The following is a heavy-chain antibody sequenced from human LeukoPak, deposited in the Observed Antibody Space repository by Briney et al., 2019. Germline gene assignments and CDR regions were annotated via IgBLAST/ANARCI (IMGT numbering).Heavy chain of an antibody. J-gene: IGHJ6*02. CDR3: ARTSGYCSSTSCYGEYYYYGMDV. CDR2: INHSGST. V-gene: IGHV4-34*01. D-gene: IGHD2-2*03. Sequence: PSETLSLTCAVYGGTFSGYYWSWIRQPPGKGLEWIGEINHSGSTNYNPSLKSRVTISVDTSKNQFSLKLSSVTAADTAVYYCARTSGYCSSTSCYGEYYYYGMDVWGQGTTVTVSS. CDR1: GGTFSGYY.